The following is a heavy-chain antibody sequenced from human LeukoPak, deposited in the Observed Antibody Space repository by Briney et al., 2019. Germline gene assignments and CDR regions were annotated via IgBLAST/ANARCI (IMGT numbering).Heavy chain of an antibody. Sequence: PSETLSLTCTVSGGSISSYYWSWIRQPPGKGLEWIGYIHYSGSTNYNPSLKSRVTISVDTSKNQFSLKLSSVTAADTAVYYCARYGGYGHYWGQGTLVTVSS. CDR2: IHYSGST. CDR3: ARYGGYGHY. V-gene: IGHV4-59*01. D-gene: IGHD5-12*01. CDR1: GGSISSYY. J-gene: IGHJ4*02.